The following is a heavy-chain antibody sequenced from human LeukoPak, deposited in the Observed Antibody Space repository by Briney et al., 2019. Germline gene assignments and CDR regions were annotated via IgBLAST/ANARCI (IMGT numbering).Heavy chain of an antibody. CDR2: VRSKANNFAT. CDR3: TATYYYDSSGYYHDAFDI. J-gene: IGHJ3*02. V-gene: IGHV3-73*01. D-gene: IGHD3-22*01. CDR1: GFTFSGFD. Sequence: GGSLKLSCAASGFTFSGFDMHWVRQAPGKGLEWVGRVRSKANNFATAYAASVKGRFTISRDDSKNTAYLQMNSLKTEDTAVYYCTATYYYDSSGYYHDAFDIWGQGTMVTVSS.